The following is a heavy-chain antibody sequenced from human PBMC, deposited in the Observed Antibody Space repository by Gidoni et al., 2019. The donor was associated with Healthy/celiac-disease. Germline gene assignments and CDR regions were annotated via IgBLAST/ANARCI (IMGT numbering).Heavy chain of an antibody. J-gene: IGHJ6*02. CDR2: INPSGGST. Sequence: QVQLVQSGAEVKKPGASVKVSCKASGYTFTSSYMHWVRQSPGQGLEWMGIINPSGGSTSYAQKFQGRVTMTRDTSTSTVYMELSSLRSEDTAVYYCARVLGRGVVVPAAIIDYYYYGMDVWGQGTTVTVSS. D-gene: IGHD2-2*01. CDR3: ARVLGRGVVVPAAIIDYYYYGMDV. CDR1: GYTFTSSY. V-gene: IGHV1-46*01.